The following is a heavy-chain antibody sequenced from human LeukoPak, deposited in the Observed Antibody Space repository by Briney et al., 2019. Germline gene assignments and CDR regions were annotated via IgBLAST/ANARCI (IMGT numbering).Heavy chain of an antibody. CDR1: GYTFTDYN. Sequence: GASVKVSCKASGYTFTDYNIHWVRQAPGQGLEWMGWTDPKRGATKYAQKFEGRATMTRDTSITTVYMELSSLRFDDTAMYSCARVGLTRGEAFDIWGQGTMVTVSS. D-gene: IGHD3-16*01. J-gene: IGHJ3*02. CDR2: TDPKRGAT. CDR3: ARVGLTRGEAFDI. V-gene: IGHV1-2*02.